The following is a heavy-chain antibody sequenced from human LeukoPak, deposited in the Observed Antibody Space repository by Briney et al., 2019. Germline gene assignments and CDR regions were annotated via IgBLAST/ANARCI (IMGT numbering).Heavy chain of an antibody. CDR3: ARDTPQHLKRFDY. V-gene: IGHV1-18*01. CDR1: GYTLNKFG. Sequence: GASVKVSCKASGYTLNKFGMSWVRQAPGQGLDWLGWINTYNGNTKLGEKFQGRVTMTTDTSTSTVYMELTSLRTDDTAVYFCARDTPQHLKRFDYWGQGTLVTVSS. D-gene: IGHD6-13*01. J-gene: IGHJ4*02. CDR2: INTYNGNT.